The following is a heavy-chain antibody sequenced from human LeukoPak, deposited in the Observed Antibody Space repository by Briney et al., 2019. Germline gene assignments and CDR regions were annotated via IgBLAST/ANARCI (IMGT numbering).Heavy chain of an antibody. Sequence: PSETLSLTCAVYGGSISSYYWSWIRQPPGKGLEWIGYIYYSGSTNYNSSLKSRVTISVDTSKNQFSLKLSSVTAADTAVYYCASLRRDGYNFDYWGQGTLVTVSS. CDR3: ASLRRDGYNFDY. D-gene: IGHD5-24*01. V-gene: IGHV4-59*08. CDR1: GGSISSYY. CDR2: IYYSGST. J-gene: IGHJ4*02.